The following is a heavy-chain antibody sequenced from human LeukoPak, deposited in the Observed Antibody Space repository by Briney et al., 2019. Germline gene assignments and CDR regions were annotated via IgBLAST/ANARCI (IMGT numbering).Heavy chain of an antibody. CDR1: GFTFSNYW. V-gene: IGHV3-74*01. Sequence: GGSLRLSCAASGFTFSNYWMHWVRQAPGKGLVWVSRINSDGSSTTSADSVKGRFTISRDNAKNTLYLQLNSLRAEDTAVYYCAKGGATVIDYWGQGTLVTVSS. CDR3: AKGGATVIDY. J-gene: IGHJ4*02. CDR2: INSDGSST. D-gene: IGHD4-17*01.